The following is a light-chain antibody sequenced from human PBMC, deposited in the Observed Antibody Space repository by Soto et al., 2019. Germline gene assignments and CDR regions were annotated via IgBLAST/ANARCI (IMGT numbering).Light chain of an antibody. J-gene: IGKJ3*01. Sequence: DIVMTQSPDSLGVSLGERATINCKASQSVFSSSNSKNNLAWYQHKPGQPPRLLLYWASTRESGVPDRFSGSGSGTDFTLTISSLQADDVAIYYCQQYYSSPFTFGPGTKVD. CDR1: QSVFSSSNSKNN. CDR3: QQYYSSPFT. CDR2: WAS. V-gene: IGKV4-1*01.